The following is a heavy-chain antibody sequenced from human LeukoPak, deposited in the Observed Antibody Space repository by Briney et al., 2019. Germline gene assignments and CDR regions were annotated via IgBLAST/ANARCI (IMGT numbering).Heavy chain of an antibody. CDR1: GFTFSSYG. D-gene: IGHD1-26*01. J-gene: IGHJ3*02. CDR3: AEIDSGSYPDAFDI. V-gene: IGHV3-30*02. Sequence: GGSLRLSCAASGFTFSSYGMHWVRQAPGKGLEWVAFIRYDGSNKYYADSVKGRFTISRDNSKNTLYLQMNSLRAEDTAVYYCAEIDSGSYPDAFDIWGQGTMVTVSS. CDR2: IRYDGSNK.